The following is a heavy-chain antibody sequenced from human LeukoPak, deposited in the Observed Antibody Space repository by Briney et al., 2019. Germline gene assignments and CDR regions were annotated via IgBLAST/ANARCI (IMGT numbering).Heavy chain of an antibody. CDR1: GGSFSGYY. CDR2: INHSGTT. J-gene: IGHJ4*02. V-gene: IGHV4-34*01. D-gene: IGHD3-22*01. CDR3: ARDFYYYDSSGGYSY. Sequence: SETLALTWAVYGGSFSGYYWSWIRQPPGKGLEWIGEINHSGTTHYNPSLKSRVTISVDTSKNQFSLRLSSVTAADSAVYYCARDFYYYDSSGGYSYWGQGTLVTVSS.